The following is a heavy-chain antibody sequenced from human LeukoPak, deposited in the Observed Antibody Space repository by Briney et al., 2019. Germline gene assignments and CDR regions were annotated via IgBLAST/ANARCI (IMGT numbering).Heavy chain of an antibody. CDR2: ISPYNGNT. V-gene: IGHV1-18*01. CDR1: GYTFTNYG. D-gene: IGHD4-17*01. CDR3: AREGGTVTRNAFDI. Sequence: ASVKVSCKASGYTFTNYGISWVRQAPGQGLEWMGWISPYNGNTNYAQKLQDRVTLTTDTSTSTAYMELGSLRSDDTAVYYCAREGGTVTRNAFDIWGQGTMVTVSS. J-gene: IGHJ3*02.